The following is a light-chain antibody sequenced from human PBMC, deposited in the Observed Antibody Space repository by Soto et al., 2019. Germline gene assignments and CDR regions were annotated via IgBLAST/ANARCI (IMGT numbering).Light chain of an antibody. CDR3: QQRYRWPIT. Sequence: EIVLTQSPATVSLSPGERATLSCRASQSVSNILAWYQQKPGQAPRLLIYDASNRGTGIPARFSGSESGTDFTLTISSLEPEDFAVYYCQQRYRWPITFGQGTRLEIK. J-gene: IGKJ5*01. CDR2: DAS. V-gene: IGKV3-11*01. CDR1: QSVSNI.